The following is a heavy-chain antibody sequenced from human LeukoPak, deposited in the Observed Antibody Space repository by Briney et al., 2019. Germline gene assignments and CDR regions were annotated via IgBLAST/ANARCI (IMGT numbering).Heavy chain of an antibody. Sequence: ASVKVSCKASGYTFTSYGISWVRQAPGQGLEWMGWISAYNGNTNYAQKLQGRVTMTTDTSTSTAYMELRSLRSDDTAVYYCARLYCSSTSCYWEPFDYWGQGTPVAVPS. D-gene: IGHD2-2*01. J-gene: IGHJ4*02. CDR1: GYTFTSYG. V-gene: IGHV1-18*01. CDR3: ARLYCSSTSCYWEPFDY. CDR2: ISAYNGNT.